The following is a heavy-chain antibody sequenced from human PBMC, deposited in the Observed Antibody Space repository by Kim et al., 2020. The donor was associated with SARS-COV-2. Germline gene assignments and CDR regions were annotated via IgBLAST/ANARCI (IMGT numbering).Heavy chain of an antibody. J-gene: IGHJ4*02. CDR2: GNHK. CDR3: ACPSYELD. D-gene: IGHD3-22*01. Sequence: GNHKYHGDSVKGLFTISSDNSKNTLYLQMNSLRAEDTAVYYCACPSYELDWGQGTLVTVSS. V-gene: IGHV3-30-3*01.